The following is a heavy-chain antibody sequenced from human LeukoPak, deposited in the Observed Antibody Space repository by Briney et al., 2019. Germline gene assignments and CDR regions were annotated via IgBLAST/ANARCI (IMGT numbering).Heavy chain of an antibody. CDR2: IIPIFGTA. CDR1: GGTFSSYA. D-gene: IGHD3-10*01. V-gene: IGHV1-69*13. Sequence: SVKVSCKASGGTFSSYAISWVRQAPGQGLEWMGGIIPIFGTANYAQKFQGRVTITADESTSTAYMELSSLRSEDTAVYYCARAPYYYGSGSYYYYYYMDVWGKGTTVTISS. J-gene: IGHJ6*03. CDR3: ARAPYYYGSGSYYYYYYMDV.